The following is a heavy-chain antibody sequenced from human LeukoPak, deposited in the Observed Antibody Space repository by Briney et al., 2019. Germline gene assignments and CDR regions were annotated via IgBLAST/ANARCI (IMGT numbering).Heavy chain of an antibody. CDR1: GYTFISYH. CDR3: ARNYGDYRSPADY. V-gene: IGHV1-46*01. D-gene: IGHD4-17*01. J-gene: IGHJ4*02. Sequence: ASVKVSCKASGYTFISYHIHWVRQAPGQGLEWMGLINPSGGSTSYRQKFQGRVTITADESTSTAYMELSSLRSEDTAVYYCARNYGDYRSPADYWGQGTLVTVSS. CDR2: INPSGGST.